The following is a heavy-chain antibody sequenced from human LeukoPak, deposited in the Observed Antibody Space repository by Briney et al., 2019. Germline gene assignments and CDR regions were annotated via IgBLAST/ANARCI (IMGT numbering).Heavy chain of an antibody. CDR3: ARGPYVYRYSGSYSPYYYYGMDV. D-gene: IGHD1-26*01. CDR1: GVSISSGGYY. J-gene: IGHJ6*02. V-gene: IGHV4-31*03. CDR2: IFYSGST. Sequence: SETLSLTCTVSGVSISSGGYYWSWIRQHPGKGLEWIGYIFYSGSTYYNPSLKSRVTISVDTSKNQFSLKLSSVTAEDTAVYYCARGPYVYRYSGSYSPYYYYGMDVWGQGTTVTVSS.